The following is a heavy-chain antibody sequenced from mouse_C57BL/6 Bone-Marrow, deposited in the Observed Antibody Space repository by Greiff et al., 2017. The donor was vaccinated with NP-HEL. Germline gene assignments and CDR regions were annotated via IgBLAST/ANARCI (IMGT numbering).Heavy chain of an antibody. V-gene: IGHV3-6*01. D-gene: IGHD2-4*01. CDR2: ISYDGSN. CDR1: GYSITSGYY. Sequence: DVQLVESGPGLVKPSQSLSLTCSVTGYSITSGYYWNWIRQFPGNKLEWMGYISYDGSNNYNPSLKNRISITRDTSKNQFFLKLNSVTTEDTATYYCALYYDYDFSYWYFDVWGTGTTVTVSS. J-gene: IGHJ1*03. CDR3: ALYYDYDFSYWYFDV.